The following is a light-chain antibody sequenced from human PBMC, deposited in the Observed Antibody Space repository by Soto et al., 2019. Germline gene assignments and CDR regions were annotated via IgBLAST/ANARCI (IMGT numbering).Light chain of an antibody. CDR3: QQYGSSPWT. CDR1: QTISSW. J-gene: IGKJ1*01. CDR2: KAS. V-gene: IGKV1-5*03. Sequence: DVQMTQSLSTLSGYVGDRVTITCRASQTISSWLAWYQQKPGKAPKLLIYKASTLKSGVPSRFSGSGSGTDFTLTISRLEPEDFAVYHCQQYGSSPWTFGQG.